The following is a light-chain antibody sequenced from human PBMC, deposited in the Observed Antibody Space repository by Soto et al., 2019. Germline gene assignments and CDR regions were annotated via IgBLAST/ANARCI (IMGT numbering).Light chain of an antibody. CDR1: RSEVGSYNL. CDR2: EVS. Sequence: QSVLTQPASVSGSPGQSITISCTGTRSEVGSYNLVSWYQQHPGKAPKLMIYEVSKRPSGVSNRFSGSKSGNTASLTISDLLSVDEADYYCCSYAGSSYVFGTGTKVTVL. V-gene: IGLV2-23*02. J-gene: IGLJ1*01. CDR3: CSYAGSSYV.